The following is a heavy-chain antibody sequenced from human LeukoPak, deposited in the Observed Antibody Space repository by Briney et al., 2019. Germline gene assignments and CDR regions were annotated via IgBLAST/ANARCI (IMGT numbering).Heavy chain of an antibody. D-gene: IGHD6-19*01. CDR1: GYTFTGYY. V-gene: IGHV1-2*02. J-gene: IGHJ4*02. Sequence: ASVKVSCRASGYTFTGYYMHWVRQAPGQGLEWVGWINPNSGGTEFAQKFQGKVTMTRDTSISTAYMDLTSLRSDDTAVYYCARGTTVAGTRPLMNYWGQGTLVTVSS. CDR2: INPNSGGT. CDR3: ARGTTVAGTRPLMNY.